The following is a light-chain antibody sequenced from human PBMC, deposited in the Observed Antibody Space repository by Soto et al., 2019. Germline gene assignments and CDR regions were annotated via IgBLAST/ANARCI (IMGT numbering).Light chain of an antibody. CDR1: QRVSNNY. J-gene: IGKJ5*01. Sequence: EIVLTQSPGTLSLSPGERVTLSCRASQRVSNNYLAWYQQKPGQAPRLLIYGASTRATGIPDRFSGSGSATDFTLTISRLEPEDFAVYYCQQYGSSPPITFGQGTRLEIK. CDR3: QQYGSSPPIT. CDR2: GAS. V-gene: IGKV3-20*01.